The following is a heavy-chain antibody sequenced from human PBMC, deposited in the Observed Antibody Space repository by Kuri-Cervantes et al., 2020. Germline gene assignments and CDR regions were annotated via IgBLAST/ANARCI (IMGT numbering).Heavy chain of an antibody. D-gene: IGHD2-2*01. J-gene: IGHJ6*03. CDR2: IYHSGST. Sequence: SETLSLTCAVSGYSISSGYYWGWIRQPPGKGLEWIGSIYHSGSTYYNPSLKSRVTISVDKSKNQFSLKLNSVTVADTAVYYCGGVRYCSSTSCSKHFYYYMDVWGKGTTVTVSS. CDR1: GYSISSGYY. CDR3: GGVRYCSSTSCSKHFYYYMDV. V-gene: IGHV4-38-2*01.